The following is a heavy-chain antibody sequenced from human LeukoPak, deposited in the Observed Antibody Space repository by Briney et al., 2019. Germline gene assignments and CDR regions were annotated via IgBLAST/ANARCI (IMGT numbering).Heavy chain of an antibody. V-gene: IGHV1-69*05. Sequence: SVKVSCKASGCTFSSYSISWVRQAPGQGLDWMGGIIPIFGTANYPQKFQGRVTITTDESTSTAYMELSSLRSEDTAVYYCARDVIAAAGYWFDPWGQGTLVTVSS. D-gene: IGHD6-13*01. J-gene: IGHJ5*02. CDR2: IIPIFGTA. CDR3: ARDVIAAAGYWFDP. CDR1: GCTFSSYS.